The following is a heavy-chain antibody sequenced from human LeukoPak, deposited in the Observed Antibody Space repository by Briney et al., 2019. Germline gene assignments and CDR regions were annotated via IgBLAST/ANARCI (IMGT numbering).Heavy chain of an antibody. V-gene: IGHV4-59*08. CDR2: IYYSGST. D-gene: IGHD3-16*01. CDR1: GGSISSYY. J-gene: IGHJ1*01. CDR3: ARHGPIAGEFQH. Sequence: PSETLSLTCTVSGGSISSYYWSWIRQPPGKGLQSIGYIYYSGSTNYNPSLKSRVTISVDTSKNQFSLKLSSVTAADTAVYYCARHGPIAGEFQHWGQGTLVTVSS.